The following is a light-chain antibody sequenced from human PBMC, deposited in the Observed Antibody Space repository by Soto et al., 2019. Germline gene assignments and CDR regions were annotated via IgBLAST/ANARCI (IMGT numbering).Light chain of an antibody. J-gene: IGKJ4*01. V-gene: IGKV3-15*01. CDR2: GAS. CDR3: QQYNNWPPLT. Sequence: EIVMTQSPATLSVSPGERATLSCRASQSVSGNLAWYQQKPGQAPRLLIYGASTRATGIPTRFSGSGSGTEFTLTISGLQSEDFAVYYCQQYNNWPPLTFGGGTKVEIK. CDR1: QSVSGN.